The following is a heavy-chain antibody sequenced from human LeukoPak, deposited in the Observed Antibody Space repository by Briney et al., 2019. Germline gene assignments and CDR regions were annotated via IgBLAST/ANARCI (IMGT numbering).Heavy chain of an antibody. CDR3: ARGLWFGELSGAFDI. D-gene: IGHD3-10*01. V-gene: IGHV3-53*04. CDR1: GFTVSSNY. CDR2: IYSGGST. Sequence: GGSLRLSCAASGFTVSSNYMSWVRQAPGKGLEWVSVIYSGGSTYYADSVKGRFTISRHNSKNTLYLQMNSLRAEDTAVYYCARGLWFGELSGAFDIWGQGTMVTVSS. J-gene: IGHJ3*02.